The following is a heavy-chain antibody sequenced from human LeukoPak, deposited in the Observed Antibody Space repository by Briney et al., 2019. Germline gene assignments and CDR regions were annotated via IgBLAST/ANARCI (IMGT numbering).Heavy chain of an antibody. Sequence: PSETLSLTCTVSGGSISSYYWSWIRQPAGKGLEWIGRIYTSGSTNYNPSLKSRVTMSVDTSKNQFSLKLSSVTAADTAVYYCARDFVLDRTTSAFDIWGQGTMVTVSS. CDR2: IYTSGST. D-gene: IGHD2/OR15-2a*01. J-gene: IGHJ3*02. V-gene: IGHV4-4*07. CDR3: ARDFVLDRTTSAFDI. CDR1: GGSISSYY.